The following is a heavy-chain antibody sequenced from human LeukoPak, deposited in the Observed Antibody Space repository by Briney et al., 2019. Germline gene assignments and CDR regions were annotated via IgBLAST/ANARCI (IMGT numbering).Heavy chain of an antibody. J-gene: IGHJ5*02. CDR3: ARDHSAHWFDP. CDR2: IYYSGST. Sequence: SETLSLTCTVSGGSISSSSYYWGWIRQPPGKGLEWIGSIYYSGSTYYNPSLKSRVTISVDTSKNQFSLKLSSVTAADTAVYYCARDHSAHWFDPWGQGTLVTVSS. CDR1: GGSISSSSYY. V-gene: IGHV4-39*07.